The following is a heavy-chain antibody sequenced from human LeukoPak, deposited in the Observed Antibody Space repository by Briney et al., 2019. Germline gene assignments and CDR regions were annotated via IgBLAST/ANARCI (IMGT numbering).Heavy chain of an antibody. CDR1: EFTVSGDY. V-gene: IGHV3-53*05. CDR3: ARVRGYSSSSFGY. Sequence: GGSLRLSCAASEFTVSGDYMTWVRQAPGKGLEWVSVIHGGGYTYYADPVKGRFTISRDNSKNTLYLQMNSLRAEDTAVYYCARVRGYSSSSFGYWGQGTLVTVSS. D-gene: IGHD6-6*01. J-gene: IGHJ4*02. CDR2: IHGGGYT.